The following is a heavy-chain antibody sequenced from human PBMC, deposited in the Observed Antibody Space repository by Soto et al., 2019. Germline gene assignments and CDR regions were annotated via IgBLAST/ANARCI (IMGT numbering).Heavy chain of an antibody. Sequence: QVQLVQSGAEVKKPGASVKVSCKASGYTFSRYGKHWVRQAPGQRLEGMGWINAGNGNTKYSQKFQGRVTITRDTSANTAYMELSSLRSEDTAVYYCARGGDLGYNYYYGMDVWGQGTTVTVSS. CDR1: GYTFSRYG. J-gene: IGHJ6*02. CDR3: ARGGDLGYNYYYGMDV. D-gene: IGHD6-25*01. CDR2: INAGNGNT. V-gene: IGHV1-3*01.